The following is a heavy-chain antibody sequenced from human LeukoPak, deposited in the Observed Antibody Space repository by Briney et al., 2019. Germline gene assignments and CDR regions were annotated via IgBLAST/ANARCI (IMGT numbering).Heavy chain of an antibody. V-gene: IGHV1-18*01. D-gene: IGHD1-7*01. CDR3: ARDGDFGTGTTPIHYYYYYYMDV. CDR2: ISAYNGKT. CDR1: GYTFFTSD. J-gene: IGHJ6*03. Sequence: ASVKVSCKASGYTFFTSDVSWVRQAPGQGLEWMGWISAYNGKTNYAQKLQGRVTMTTDTSTNTAYMELRSLRSDDTAVYYCARDGDFGTGTTPIHYYYYYYMDVWGKGTTVTVSS.